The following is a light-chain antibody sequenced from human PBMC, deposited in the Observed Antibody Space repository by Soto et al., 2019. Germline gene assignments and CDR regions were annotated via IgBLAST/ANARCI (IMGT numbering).Light chain of an antibody. J-gene: IGKJ5*01. V-gene: IGKV1-27*01. CDR3: QKYNSGLIT. CDR2: GAY. CDR1: QVIGNY. Sequence: DIQMTQSPSSLSASVGDRVTITCRASQVIGNYLAWNQQKPGKVPKLLIYGAYTLQSGVPSRFSGSGSGTDFTLTISSLQPEDVAIYYCQKYNSGLITFGQGTRREIK.